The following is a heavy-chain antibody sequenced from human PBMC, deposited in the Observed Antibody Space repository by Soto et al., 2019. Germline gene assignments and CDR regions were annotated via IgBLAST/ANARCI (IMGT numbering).Heavy chain of an antibody. CDR2: IYYSGST. CDR1: GGSISSYY. J-gene: IGHJ4*02. D-gene: IGHD6-13*01. Sequence: PSETLSLTCTVPGGSISSYYWSWIRQPPGKGLEWIGYIYYSGSTNYNPSLKSRVTISVDTSKNQFSLKLSSVTAADTAVYYCGRGRSSWYQPNFDYWGQGTLVTVSS. CDR3: GRGRSSWYQPNFDY. V-gene: IGHV4-59*01.